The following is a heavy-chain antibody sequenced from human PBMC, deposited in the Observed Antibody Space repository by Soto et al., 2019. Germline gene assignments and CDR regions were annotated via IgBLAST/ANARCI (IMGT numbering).Heavy chain of an antibody. CDR1: GFTLSRYG. D-gene: IGHD1-1*01. V-gene: IGHV3-30*05. Sequence: QVQLVESGGGVVQPGRSLRLSCAASGFTLSRYGMHWVRQAPGKGLEWVAVISFEGNTQYYADSVKGRFTISRDNSKDTLSLQIPSLRPEDTAVYYCARGAEHQLLSRDYFYGMDVWGHGTTVSVSS. J-gene: IGHJ6*01. CDR3: ARGAEHQLLSRDYFYGMDV. CDR2: ISFEGNTQ.